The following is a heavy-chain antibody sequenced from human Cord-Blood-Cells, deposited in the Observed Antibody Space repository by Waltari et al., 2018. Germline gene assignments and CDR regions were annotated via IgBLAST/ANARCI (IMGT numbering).Heavy chain of an antibody. J-gene: IGHJ4*02. CDR3: ARESNYGDPTFDY. V-gene: IGHV4-38-2*02. CDR1: GYSIRSGYY. CDR2: IYHSGST. Sequence: QVQLQESGPGLVKPSETLSLTCAVSGYSIRSGYYWGWIRQPPGTGLEWIGSIYHSGSTYYNPSLKSRVTISVDTSKNQFSLKLSSVTAADTAVYYCARESNYGDPTFDYWGQGTLVTVSS. D-gene: IGHD4-17*01.